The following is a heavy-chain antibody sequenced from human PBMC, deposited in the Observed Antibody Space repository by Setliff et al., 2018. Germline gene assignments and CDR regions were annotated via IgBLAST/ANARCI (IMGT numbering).Heavy chain of an antibody. Sequence: SVKVSCKASGDSFSNYAINWVRQAPGQGLEWMGGINPIFGTADYTQNFQGRVTITTDESTSTAYMELSSLRSEDTAIYYCATERGLVVSATDYYYYMDVWGKGTTVTV. D-gene: IGHD2-15*01. CDR3: ATERGLVVSATDYYYYMDV. CDR2: INPIFGTA. J-gene: IGHJ6*03. V-gene: IGHV1-69*05. CDR1: GDSFSNYA.